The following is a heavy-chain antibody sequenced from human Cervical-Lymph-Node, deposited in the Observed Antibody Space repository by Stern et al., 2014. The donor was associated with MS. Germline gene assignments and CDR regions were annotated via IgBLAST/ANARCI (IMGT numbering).Heavy chain of an antibody. J-gene: IGHJ4*02. D-gene: IGHD1-26*01. CDR1: GFTFGDYA. Sequence: EVQLVESGGGLVQPGRSLRLSCTASGFTFGDYAMSWFRQAPGKGLGWVGFIRSKPYGGTPESAASVRGRFTISRDDSKSIAYLQMNSLKTEDTALYYCSRETGATEEYYFDYWGQGALVTVSS. CDR3: SRETGATEEYYFDY. CDR2: IRSKPYGGTP. V-gene: IGHV3-49*03.